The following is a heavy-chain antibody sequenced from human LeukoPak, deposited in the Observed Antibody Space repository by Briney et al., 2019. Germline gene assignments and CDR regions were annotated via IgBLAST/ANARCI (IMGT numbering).Heavy chain of an antibody. D-gene: IGHD3-10*01. Sequence: SGGSLRLSCAASGFTFSSYSMNWVRQAPGKGLEWVSSISSSSSYIYYADSVKGRFTISRDNSKNTLYLQMNSLRAEDTAVYYCATEDDGSGSYYTSPPEKIIHDYWGQGTLVTVSS. CDR3: ATEDDGSGSYYTSPPEKIIHDY. CDR2: ISSSSSYI. CDR1: GFTFSSYS. V-gene: IGHV3-21*01. J-gene: IGHJ4*02.